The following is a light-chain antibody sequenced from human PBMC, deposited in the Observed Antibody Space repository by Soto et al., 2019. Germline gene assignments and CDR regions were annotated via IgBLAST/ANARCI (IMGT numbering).Light chain of an antibody. CDR1: QNIGTY. CDR3: QKSYNTPLT. J-gene: IGKJ4*01. Sequence: DIQMTQSPSSLSASVGDRVTVSCRASQNIGTYLTWYQQKSGKAPEVLISDASNLQSGVPSRFSGSGSGTDFTLTISSLQPEDSATYYCQKSYNTPLTFGGGTKVEI. V-gene: IGKV1-39*01. CDR2: DAS.